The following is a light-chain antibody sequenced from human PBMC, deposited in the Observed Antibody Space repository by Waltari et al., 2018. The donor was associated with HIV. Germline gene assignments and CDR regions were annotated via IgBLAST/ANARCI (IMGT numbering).Light chain of an antibody. Sequence: QSALTQPRSVSGSPGQSVTISCTGTSSDVGDYNSVSWYQQHPGKAPKLMIYDVSKWPSGVPDRFSGSKSGNTASLTISVLQAEDEADYYCCAYAGTYTYVFGTGTKVTVL. V-gene: IGLV2-11*01. CDR2: DVS. CDR1: SSDVGDYNS. CDR3: CAYAGTYTYV. J-gene: IGLJ1*01.